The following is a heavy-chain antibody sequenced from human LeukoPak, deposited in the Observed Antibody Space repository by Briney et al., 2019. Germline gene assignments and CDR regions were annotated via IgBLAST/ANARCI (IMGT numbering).Heavy chain of an antibody. CDR2: IIPIFGTA. CDR3: AREDSSGYYYIFDY. V-gene: IGHV1-69*05. Sequence: ASVKVSCKASGGTFSSYAISWVRQAPGQGLEWMGRIIPIFGTANYAQKFQGRVTITTDESTSTAYMELSSLRSEDTAVYYCAREDSSGYYYIFDYWGQGTLVTVSS. D-gene: IGHD3-22*01. CDR1: GGTFSSYA. J-gene: IGHJ4*02.